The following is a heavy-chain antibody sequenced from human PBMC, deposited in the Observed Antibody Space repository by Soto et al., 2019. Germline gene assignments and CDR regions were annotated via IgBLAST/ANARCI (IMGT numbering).Heavy chain of an antibody. D-gene: IGHD1-26*01. CDR3: ARALGASVLPTNWFDP. CDR2: INPNTGGT. CDR1: GYTFTGYY. J-gene: IGHJ5*02. Sequence: ASVKVSCKAAGYTFTGYYMHWVRQAPGQGLEWLGWINPNTGGTNYAQKFQGSVTMTRDTCISTAYMELNRLTSDDTAVYYCARALGASVLPTNWFDPSGQGTLVTVSS. V-gene: IGHV1-2*04.